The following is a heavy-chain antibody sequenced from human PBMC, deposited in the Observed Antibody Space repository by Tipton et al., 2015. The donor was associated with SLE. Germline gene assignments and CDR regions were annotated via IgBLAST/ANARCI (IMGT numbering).Heavy chain of an antibody. CDR2: MYNSGST. D-gene: IGHD6-13*01. Sequence: TLSLTCTVSGGSISSSTYYWGWVRQPPGKGLEWIGNMYNSGSTYFNSSLKSRVTISVDTSKNHFTLKLNSVTDADTAVYYCARLCCIASSGTGYFHHWGQGALVTVSS. V-gene: IGHV4-39*06. CDR3: ARLCCIASSGTGYFHH. J-gene: IGHJ1*01. CDR1: GGSISSSTYY.